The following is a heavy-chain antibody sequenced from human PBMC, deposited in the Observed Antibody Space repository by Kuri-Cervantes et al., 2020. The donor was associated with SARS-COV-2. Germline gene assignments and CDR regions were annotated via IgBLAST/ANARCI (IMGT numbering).Heavy chain of an antibody. CDR2: ISYDGSNK. Sequence: GGSLRLSCAASGFTFNSYGMHWVRQAPGKGLEWVAVISYDGSNKYYADSVKGRFTISRDNSKNTLYLQMNSLRAEDTAVYYCARDREVLSYYYYYMDVWGKGTTVTVSS. CDR1: GFTFNSYG. V-gene: IGHV3-30*19. D-gene: IGHD3-10*01. J-gene: IGHJ6*03. CDR3: ARDREVLSYYYYYMDV.